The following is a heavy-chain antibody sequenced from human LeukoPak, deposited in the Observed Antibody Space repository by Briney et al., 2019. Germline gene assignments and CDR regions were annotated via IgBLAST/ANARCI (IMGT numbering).Heavy chain of an antibody. Sequence: PGGSLRLSCAASGFTFSSYTMNWVRQAPGKGLEWVSYITSSSSTIYYADSVKGRFTISRDNAKNSLYLQMNSLRDEDTAVYYCAREGDSSGYYTDYWGQGTLVTISS. V-gene: IGHV3-48*02. CDR2: ITSSSSTI. J-gene: IGHJ4*02. D-gene: IGHD3-22*01. CDR3: AREGDSSGYYTDY. CDR1: GFTFSSYT.